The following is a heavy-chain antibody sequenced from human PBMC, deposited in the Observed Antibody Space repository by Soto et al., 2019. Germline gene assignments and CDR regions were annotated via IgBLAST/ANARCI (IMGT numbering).Heavy chain of an antibody. CDR2: ISGSGGST. CDR1: GFTFSSYA. CDR3: AKVNTHCNYYGMDV. J-gene: IGHJ6*04. Sequence: GGSLRLSCAASGFTFSSYAMSWVRQAPGKGLEWVSAISGSGGSTYYADSVKGRFTISRDNSKNTLYLQMNSLRAEDTAVYYCAKVNTHCNYYGMDVWDKGTTVTVSS. D-gene: IGHD2-21*01. V-gene: IGHV3-23*01.